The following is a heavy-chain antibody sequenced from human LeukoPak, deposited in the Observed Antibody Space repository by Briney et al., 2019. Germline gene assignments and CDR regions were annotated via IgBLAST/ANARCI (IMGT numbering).Heavy chain of an antibody. J-gene: IGHJ4*02. D-gene: IGHD3-3*01. CDR1: VGTFSSYA. Sequence: GASVKVSCKASVGTFSSYAISWVRQAPGQGLEWVGGIIPIFGTANYAQKFQGRVTITTDESTSTAYMELSSLRSEDTAVYYCARSLRFLEWTAFDYWGQGTLVTVSS. V-gene: IGHV1-69*05. CDR3: ARSLRFLEWTAFDY. CDR2: IIPIFGTA.